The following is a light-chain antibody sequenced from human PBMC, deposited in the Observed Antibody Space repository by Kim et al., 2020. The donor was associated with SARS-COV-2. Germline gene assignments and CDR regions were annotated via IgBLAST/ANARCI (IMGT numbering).Light chain of an antibody. CDR3: QQTYSTPTIT. CDR2: AAS. Sequence: SVGDRVIITCRASESISSFLNWYQQKPGKAPKLLINAASTLRTGAPSRFSGSGSGTDFTLIISDLQPEDFATYYWQQTYSTPTITFGQGTRLEIK. J-gene: IGKJ5*01. CDR1: ESISSF. V-gene: IGKV1-39*01.